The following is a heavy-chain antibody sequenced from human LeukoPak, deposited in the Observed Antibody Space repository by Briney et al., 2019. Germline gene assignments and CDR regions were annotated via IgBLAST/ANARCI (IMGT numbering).Heavy chain of an antibody. CDR2: IYYSGST. CDR3: ARRSGGSSRAPWVY. CDR1: GGSISSSSYY. V-gene: IGHV4-39*01. J-gene: IGHJ4*02. Sequence: TSETLSLTCTVSGGSISSSSYYWGWIRQPPGKGLEWIGSIYYSGSTYYNPSLKSRVTISVDTSKNQFSLKLSSVTAADTAVYYCARRSGGSSRAPWVYWGQGTLVTVSS. D-gene: IGHD2-15*01.